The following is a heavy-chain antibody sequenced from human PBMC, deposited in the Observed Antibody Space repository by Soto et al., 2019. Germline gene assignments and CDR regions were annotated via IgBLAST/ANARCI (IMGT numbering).Heavy chain of an antibody. CDR3: ARDLERYYDSSGHAKGYYYGMDV. CDR2: IIPIFGTA. CDR1: GGTFISYA. Sequence: QVQLVQSGAEVKKPGSSVKVSCKASGGTFISYAISWVRQAPGQGLEWMGGIIPIFGTANYAQKLQGRVTITADESTSTADMELSSLRSEDTAVYYCARDLERYYDSSGHAKGYYYGMDVWGQGTTVTGSS. J-gene: IGHJ6*02. V-gene: IGHV1-69*12. D-gene: IGHD3-22*01.